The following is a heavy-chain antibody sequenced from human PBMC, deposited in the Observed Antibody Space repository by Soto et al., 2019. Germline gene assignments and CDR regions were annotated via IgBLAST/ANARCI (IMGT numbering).Heavy chain of an antibody. Sequence: QVQLQESGPGLVKPSETLSLTCAVSGDSISSYYCMWIRQPPGKGLESIGYLYYGGSANYSSSLKGRVTSSGDTSTKQGSLTLSSITAAATAVYYCALRSMAVVPEYWGQGTLVNVSS. J-gene: IGHJ4*02. D-gene: IGHD3-22*01. CDR1: GDSISSYY. CDR2: LYYGGSA. V-gene: IGHV4-59*01. CDR3: ALRSMAVVPEY.